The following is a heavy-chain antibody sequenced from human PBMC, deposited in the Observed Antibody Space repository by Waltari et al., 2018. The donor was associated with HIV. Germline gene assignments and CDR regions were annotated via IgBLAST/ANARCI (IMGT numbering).Heavy chain of an antibody. V-gene: IGHV1-24*01. CDR3: TTEGLYCSGGTCYSRFDP. Sequence: QVPLVQSGAEVKKPGASVKVSCKVSGYTLSELSMHWVRQAPGKGLEWMGGFDPEQGKTISAQNCQGRVTMTEDAATDTAYMELSSLRSEDTAVYYCTTEGLYCSGGTCYSRFDPWGQGTLVTVSS. J-gene: IGHJ5*02. CDR1: GYTLSELS. CDR2: FDPEQGKT. D-gene: IGHD2-15*01.